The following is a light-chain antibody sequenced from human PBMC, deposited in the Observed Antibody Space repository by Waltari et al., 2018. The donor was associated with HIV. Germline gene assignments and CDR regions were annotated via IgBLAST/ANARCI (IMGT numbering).Light chain of an antibody. Sequence: SYEVTQPPSVAVSTGQTASITCSGYELGDKYTCWYQQKPGQSPLLVIYQDNKRPSGIPERFSGSSSGHTATLTISGTLPLDEADYYCQAWGRSTSGVFGRGTKLTVL. CDR3: QAWGRSTSGV. V-gene: IGLV3-1*01. CDR1: ELGDKY. J-gene: IGLJ3*02. CDR2: QDN.